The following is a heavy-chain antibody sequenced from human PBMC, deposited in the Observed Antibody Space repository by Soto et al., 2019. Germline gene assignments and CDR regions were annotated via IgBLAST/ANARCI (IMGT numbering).Heavy chain of an antibody. V-gene: IGHV5-51*01. CDR3: ARQPRFGELFPIDY. Sequence: GESLKISCKGSGYSFTSYWIGWVRQMPGKGLEWMGIIYPGDSDTRYSPSFPRQVTISADKSIITAYLQWSSQKASDTIMYYCARQPRFGELFPIDYGGQGTLVTVS. CDR1: GYSFTSYW. D-gene: IGHD3-10*02. J-gene: IGHJ4*02. CDR2: IYPGDSDT.